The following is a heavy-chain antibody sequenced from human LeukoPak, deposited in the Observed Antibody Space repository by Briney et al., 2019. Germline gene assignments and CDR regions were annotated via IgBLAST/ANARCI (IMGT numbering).Heavy chain of an antibody. CDR3: AKIPYPYSYYGMDV. V-gene: IGHV3-30*18. Sequence: GGSLRLSCAASGFTFSSYGMHWARQAPGKGLEWVAVISYDGSNKYYADSVKGRFTISRDNSKNTLYLQMSSLRAEDTAVYYCAKIPYPYSYYGMDVWGQGTTVTVSS. J-gene: IGHJ6*02. CDR1: GFTFSSYG. D-gene: IGHD2-21*01. CDR2: ISYDGSNK.